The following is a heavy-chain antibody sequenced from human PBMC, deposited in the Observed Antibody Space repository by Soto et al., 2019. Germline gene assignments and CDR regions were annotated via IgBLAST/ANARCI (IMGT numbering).Heavy chain of an antibody. V-gene: IGHV1-69*13. J-gene: IGHJ4*02. CDR3: ARDSGAKLSSS. D-gene: IGHD6-13*01. CDR1: GGTFSSYR. CDR2: IVPIYRTA. Sequence: ASVKVSCKASGGTFSSYRSNWVRQAPGQGLEWVGGIVPIYRTADYAQKFQGRVTITADESARTAYMELRGLKSQDTAVYYCARDSGAKLSSSWGQGTLVTVS.